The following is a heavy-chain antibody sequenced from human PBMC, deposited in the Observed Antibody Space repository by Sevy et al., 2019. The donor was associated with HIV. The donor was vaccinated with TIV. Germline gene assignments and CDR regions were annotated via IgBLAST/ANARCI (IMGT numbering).Heavy chain of an antibody. CDR2: ISSSGSTI. D-gene: IGHD1-7*01. CDR3: ARALTGTTGFYYYYGMDV. V-gene: IGHV3-48*03. Sequence: GGSLRLSCAASGFTFSSYEMNWVRQAPGKGLEWVSYISSSGSTIYYADSVKGRFTISRDNAKNSLYLQMNSLRAEDTVVYYCARALTGTTGFYYYYGMDVWGQGTTVTVSS. J-gene: IGHJ6*02. CDR1: GFTFSSYE.